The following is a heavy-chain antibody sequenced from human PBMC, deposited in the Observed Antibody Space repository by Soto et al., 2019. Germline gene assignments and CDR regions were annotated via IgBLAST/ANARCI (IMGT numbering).Heavy chain of an antibody. V-gene: IGHV3-23*01. CDR2: ITGRTGPP. J-gene: IGHJ4*02. CDR3: VKDLYNTMFDS. D-gene: IGHD1-1*01. CDR1: GFSLTSYA. Sequence: EVQLLESGGDLVQPGGSLRLSCAVSGFSLTSYAMTWGRQAPGEGLGWVATITGRTGPPYYVDSVKGRFTVSRDKSKNTLYLRMNSPRVDNTALYYCVKDLYNTMFDSWGQGTLFT.